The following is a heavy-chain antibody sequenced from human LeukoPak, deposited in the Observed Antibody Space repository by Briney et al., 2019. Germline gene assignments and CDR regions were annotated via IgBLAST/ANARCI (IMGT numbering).Heavy chain of an antibody. J-gene: IGHJ4*02. CDR1: GFTFSSYS. V-gene: IGHV3-21*01. Sequence: GGSLRLSCAASGFTFSSYSMNWVRQAPGKGLEWVSSISSSSGCIYYADSVKGRFTISRDNAKNSLYLQMNSLRAEDTAVYYCAKVVSYYYDSNPFDYWGQGTLVTVSS. CDR3: AKVVSYYYDSNPFDY. CDR2: ISSSSGCI. D-gene: IGHD3-22*01.